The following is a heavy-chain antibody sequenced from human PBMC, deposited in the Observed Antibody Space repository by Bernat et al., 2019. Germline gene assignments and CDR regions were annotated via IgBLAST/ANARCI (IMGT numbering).Heavy chain of an antibody. CDR1: GFTFGTFA. Sequence: EVRLVESGGDLVQPGGSLRLSCAASGFTFGTFAMSWVRQAPGKGLEWVSAMTGGGTTYYADSVKGRVLISGDNSKNMLFMQMNSLTAEDTAVYYCAKFRGQLIRNYYMNVWGEGTTVTVS. V-gene: IGHV3-23*04. CDR3: AKFRGQLIRNYYMNV. CDR2: MTGGGTT. J-gene: IGHJ6*03. D-gene: IGHD2-21*01.